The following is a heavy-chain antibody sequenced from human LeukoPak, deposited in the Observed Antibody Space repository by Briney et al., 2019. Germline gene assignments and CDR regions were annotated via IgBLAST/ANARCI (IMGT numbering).Heavy chain of an antibody. Sequence: PGGSLRLSCAASGFTSSNYWMSWVRQAPGKGLEWVANIKQDGSEKYYVDSVKGRFTISRDNAKNSLYLQMNSLTTEDTAVYYCARDYRSSSGRSIDYWGQGTLVPVSS. V-gene: IGHV3-7*01. CDR3: ARDYRSSSGRSIDY. D-gene: IGHD6-6*01. CDR1: GFTSSNYW. CDR2: IKQDGSEK. J-gene: IGHJ4*02.